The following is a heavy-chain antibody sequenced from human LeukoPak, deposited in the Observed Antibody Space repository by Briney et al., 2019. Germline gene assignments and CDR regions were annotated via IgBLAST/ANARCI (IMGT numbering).Heavy chain of an antibody. Sequence: SETLSLTCAVYGGSFSGYYWSWIRQPPGKGLKWIGEINHSGSTNYNPSLKSRVNISVDTSKNQFSLKLSSVTAADTAVYYCATTATLNHWGGRAFDIWGQGTMVTVSS. CDR1: GGSFSGYY. CDR2: INHSGST. V-gene: IGHV4-34*01. CDR3: ATTATLNHWGGRAFDI. D-gene: IGHD7-27*01. J-gene: IGHJ3*02.